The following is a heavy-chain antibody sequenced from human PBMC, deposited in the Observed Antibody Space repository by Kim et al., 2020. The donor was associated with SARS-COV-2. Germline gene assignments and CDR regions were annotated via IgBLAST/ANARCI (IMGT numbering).Heavy chain of an antibody. J-gene: IGHJ6*02. CDR2: ISYDGSYK. V-gene: IGHV3-30*18. D-gene: IGHD3-10*01. Sequence: GGSLRLSCAASGFTFSSYGMHWVRQAPGKGLEWVAVISYDGSYKYYADSVKGRFTISRDNSKNTLYLQMNSLRAEDTAVYYCAKDQFPSRITMVRGAPYYYYYGMDVWGQGTTVTVSS. CDR1: GFTFSSYG. CDR3: AKDQFPSRITMVRGAPYYYYYGMDV.